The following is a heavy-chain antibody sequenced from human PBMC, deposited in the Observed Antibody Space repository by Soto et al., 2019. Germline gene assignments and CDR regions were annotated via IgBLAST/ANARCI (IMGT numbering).Heavy chain of an antibody. CDR3: VNLYCSSGSCWGRKGGDLDS. V-gene: IGHV3-30*02. J-gene: IGHJ4*02. Sequence: QVQLVESGGGVVQPGGSLRLSCAASGFSFSAYAMHWVRQAPGKGLEWVALMSNDGSDQFYADSVKGRFTISRDNSRSTLYLQMNSLTAGDSAVYYCVNLYCSSGSCWGRKGGDLDSWGPGTLVTVSS. CDR1: GFSFSAYA. CDR2: MSNDGSDQ. D-gene: IGHD2-15*01.